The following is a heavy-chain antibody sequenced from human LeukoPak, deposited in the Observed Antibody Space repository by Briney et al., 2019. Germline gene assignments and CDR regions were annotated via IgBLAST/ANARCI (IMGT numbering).Heavy chain of an antibody. J-gene: IGHJ6*03. CDR1: GGSISSHY. V-gene: IGHV4-59*11. Sequence: SETLSLTCTVSGGSISSHYWSWIRQPPGKGLEWIGYIYYSGSTNYNPSLKSRVTISVDTSKNQFSLKLSSVTAADTAVYYCARGPAARTLYYYYYYMGVWGKGTTVTVSS. CDR2: IYYSGST. D-gene: IGHD6-6*01. CDR3: ARGPAARTLYYYYYYMGV.